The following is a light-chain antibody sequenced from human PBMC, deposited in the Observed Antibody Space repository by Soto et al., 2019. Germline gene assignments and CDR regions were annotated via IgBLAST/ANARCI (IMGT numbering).Light chain of an antibody. Sequence: DIQMTQSPSSLSASVGDRVTITCRASQTIGNYLNWYQQKPGKAPKLLIYAASSLQSGVPSRFSGRGSGTEFTLTISSLQPDDFATYYCQQYNSYWTFGQGTKVDIK. J-gene: IGKJ1*01. CDR3: QQYNSYWT. CDR1: QTIGNY. V-gene: IGKV1-16*01. CDR2: AAS.